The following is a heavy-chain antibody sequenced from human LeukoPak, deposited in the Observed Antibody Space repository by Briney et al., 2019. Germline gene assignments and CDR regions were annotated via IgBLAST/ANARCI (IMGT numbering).Heavy chain of an antibody. CDR3: AGLRRAYYYYMDV. J-gene: IGHJ6*03. Sequence: PGGSLRLSCVASGFTFSGFAMIWVRQAPGKGLQWVSAISGSGNYIYYADSLKGRFAISRDNANNLLFLQMSSLRAEDTAVYFCAGLRRAYYYYMDVWGKGTTVTVSS. V-gene: IGHV3-21*06. CDR1: GFTFSGFA. CDR2: ISGSGNYI.